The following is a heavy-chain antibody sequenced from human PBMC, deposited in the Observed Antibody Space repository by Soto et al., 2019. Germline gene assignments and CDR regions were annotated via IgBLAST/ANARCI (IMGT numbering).Heavy chain of an antibody. CDR3: AKDSVAGLEYGMDV. J-gene: IGHJ6*02. D-gene: IGHD6-19*01. CDR1: GFTFSSYA. V-gene: IGHV3-23*01. CDR2: ISGSGGST. Sequence: GGSLRLSCAASGFTFSSYAMSWVRQAPGKGLEWVPAISGSGGSTYYADSVKGRFTISRDNSKNTLYLQMNSLRAEDTAVYYCAKDSVAGLEYGMDVWGQGTTVTVSS.